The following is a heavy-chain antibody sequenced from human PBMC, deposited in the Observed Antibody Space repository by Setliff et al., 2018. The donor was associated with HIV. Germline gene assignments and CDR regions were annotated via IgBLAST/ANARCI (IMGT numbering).Heavy chain of an antibody. CDR3: ATDCAVVGGTGSLDS. D-gene: IGHD1-26*01. V-gene: IGHV3-23*01. Sequence: GGSLRLSCAASGYIFSTYAMDWVRQAPGKGLEWVSSISGRGDGTYYADSVKGRFTFSRDNAKNSLYLQMNSLRVEDTAVYYCATDCAVVGGTGSLDSWGQGTLVTVSS. CDR1: GYIFSTYA. CDR2: ISGRGDGT. J-gene: IGHJ4*02.